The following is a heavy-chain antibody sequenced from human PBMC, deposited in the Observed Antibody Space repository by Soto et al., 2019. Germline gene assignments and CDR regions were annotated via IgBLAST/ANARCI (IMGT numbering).Heavy chain of an antibody. V-gene: IGHV3-23*01. Sequence: PGGSLRLSCAASGFTFSSYAMSWVRQAPGKGLEWVSAISGSGGSTYYADSVKGRFTISRDNSKNTLYLQMNSLRAEDTAVYYCAKNDIVVVPAPRLGWFDPWGQGTLVTVSS. CDR2: ISGSGGST. CDR1: GFTFSSYA. J-gene: IGHJ5*02. D-gene: IGHD2-2*01. CDR3: AKNDIVVVPAPRLGWFDP.